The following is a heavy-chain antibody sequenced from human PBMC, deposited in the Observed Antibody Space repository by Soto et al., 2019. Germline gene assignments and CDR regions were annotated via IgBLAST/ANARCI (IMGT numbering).Heavy chain of an antibody. CDR3: ARDNLAFQGAFDL. V-gene: IGHV3-21*01. CDR1: GFVFSDFQ. CDR2: ITGTSAFT. J-gene: IGHJ4*02. D-gene: IGHD3-16*01. Sequence: GGSLRLSCAAAGFVFSDFQFNWVRQAPGGGLEWLSSITGTSAFTEYAESIEGRFTISRDNPNKLLFLHMDNLRPEDTAVYYCARDNLAFQGAFDLWGQGTLVTVSS.